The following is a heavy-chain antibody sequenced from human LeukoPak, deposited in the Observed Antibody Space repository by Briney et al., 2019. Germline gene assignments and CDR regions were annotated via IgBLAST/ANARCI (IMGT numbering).Heavy chain of an antibody. Sequence: ASVKVSCKASGYTFTSYDINWVRQATGQGLEWMGWMNPNSGNTNYAQKLQGRVTMTTDTSTSTAYMELRSLRSDDTAVYYCARDRAMVRGVITFGYWGQGTLVTVSS. CDR1: GYTFTSYD. V-gene: IGHV1-18*01. J-gene: IGHJ4*02. CDR2: MNPNSGNT. D-gene: IGHD3-10*01. CDR3: ARDRAMVRGVITFGY.